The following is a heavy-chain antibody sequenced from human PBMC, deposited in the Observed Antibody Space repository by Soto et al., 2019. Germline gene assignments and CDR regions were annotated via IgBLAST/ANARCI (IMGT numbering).Heavy chain of an antibody. J-gene: IGHJ4*01. CDR1: SGSMTHNY. CDR2: IYYTGST. Sequence: SETLSLTCTVSSGSMTHNYWTWFRQPPGKGLERIGYIYYTGSTSYNPSLKSRVTISIDTSKNQFSLKLTSVTTADTAVYYCARGGWSVDYWGQGILVTAPQ. V-gene: IGHV4-59*01. D-gene: IGHD2-15*01. CDR3: ARGGWSVDY.